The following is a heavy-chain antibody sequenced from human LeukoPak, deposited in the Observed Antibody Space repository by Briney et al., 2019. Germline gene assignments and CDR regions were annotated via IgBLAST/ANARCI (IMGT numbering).Heavy chain of an antibody. V-gene: IGHV3-53*01. J-gene: IGHJ5*02. Sequence: PGGSLRLSCAASGFTVSSNYMSWVRQAPGKGLEWVSVIYSGGSTYYADSVKGRFTISRDNSKNTLYLQMNSLRAEDTAVYYCARDWGVNWFDPWGQGTLVTVSS. D-gene: IGHD3-16*01. CDR3: ARDWGVNWFDP. CDR2: IYSGGST. CDR1: GFTVSSNY.